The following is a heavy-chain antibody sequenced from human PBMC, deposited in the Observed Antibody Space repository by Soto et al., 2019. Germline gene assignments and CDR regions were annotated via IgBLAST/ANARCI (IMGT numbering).Heavy chain of an antibody. CDR1: GGSISSYY. V-gene: IGHV4-59*01. J-gene: IGHJ5*02. Sequence: SETLSLTCTVSGGSISSYYWSWIRQPPGKGLEWIGYIYYSGSTNYNPSLKSRVTISVDTSKNQFSLKLSSVTAADTAVYYCAIEIFALAAASRPTSPPNESPCGSANWFDPCGQGTLVTVSP. CDR3: AIEIFALAAASRPTSPPNESPCGSANWFDP. CDR2: IYYSGST. D-gene: IGHD6-13*01.